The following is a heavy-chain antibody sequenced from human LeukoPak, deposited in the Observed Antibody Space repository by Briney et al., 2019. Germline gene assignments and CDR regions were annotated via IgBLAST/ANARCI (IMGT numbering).Heavy chain of an antibody. CDR3: AKDGLWFGDLTYFDY. Sequence: GKSLRLTCAASGFTFSNYGMHWVRQAPGKGLEWVSVISSDGSNTYYADSVKGRFTISRDTSKNTLFLQMNSLRAEDTAVYYCAKDGLWFGDLTYFDYWGQGTLVTVSS. V-gene: IGHV3-30*18. J-gene: IGHJ4*02. CDR1: GFTFSNYG. D-gene: IGHD3-10*01. CDR2: ISSDGSNT.